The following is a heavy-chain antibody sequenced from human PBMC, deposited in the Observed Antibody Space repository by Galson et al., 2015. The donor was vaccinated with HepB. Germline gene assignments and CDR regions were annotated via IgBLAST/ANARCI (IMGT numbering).Heavy chain of an antibody. V-gene: IGHV3-30-3*01. Sequence: SLRLSCAASGFTFSSYAMHWVRQAPGKGLEWVAVMSYDGSNKYYADSVKGRFTISRDNSKNTLYLQMNSLRAEDTAVYYCARERPLGETFDYWGQGTLVTVSS. J-gene: IGHJ4*02. CDR1: GFTFSSYA. CDR3: ARERPLGETFDY. D-gene: IGHD3-10*01. CDR2: MSYDGSNK.